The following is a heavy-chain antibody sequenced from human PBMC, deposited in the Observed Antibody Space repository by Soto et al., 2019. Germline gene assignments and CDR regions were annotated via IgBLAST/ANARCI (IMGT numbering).Heavy chain of an antibody. J-gene: IGHJ4*02. V-gene: IGHV3-23*01. Sequence: GGSLRLSCAASGFTFSNYAMTWVRQAPGKGLKWVSVISGSGGSTYYADSVKGRFTISRDNSKNTLYLQMNSLRAEDTAVYYCTIFELIDYWGQGTPVTVS. CDR2: ISGSGGST. D-gene: IGHD3-10*02. CDR1: GFTFSNYA. CDR3: TIFELIDY.